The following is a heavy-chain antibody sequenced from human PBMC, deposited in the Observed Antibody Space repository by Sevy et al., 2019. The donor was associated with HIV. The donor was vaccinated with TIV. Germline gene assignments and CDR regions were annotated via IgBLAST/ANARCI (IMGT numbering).Heavy chain of an antibody. CDR2: INHSGST. D-gene: IGHD3-22*01. V-gene: IGHV4-34*01. CDR3: ARGRPHYYDSSGHYYFDY. CDR1: GGSFSGYY. Sequence: SETLSLTCAVYGGSFSGYYWSWIRQPPGKGLEWIGEINHSGSTNYNPSLKSRVTISVDTSKNQFSLKLSSVTAADTAVDYCARGRPHYYDSSGHYYFDYWGQGTLVTVSS. J-gene: IGHJ4*02.